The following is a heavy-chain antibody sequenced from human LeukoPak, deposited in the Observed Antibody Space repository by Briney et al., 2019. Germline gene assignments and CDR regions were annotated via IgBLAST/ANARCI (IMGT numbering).Heavy chain of an antibody. J-gene: IGHJ4*02. CDR3: ASAASEQLWYDY. D-gene: IGHD5-18*01. Sequence: GGPLRLSCAASGFTFSSYWMSWVRQAPGKGLEWVANIKQDGSEKYYVDSVKGRFTISRDNAKNSLYLQMNSLRAEDTAVYYCASAASEQLWYDYWGQGTLVTVSS. CDR1: GFTFSSYW. CDR2: IKQDGSEK. V-gene: IGHV3-7*05.